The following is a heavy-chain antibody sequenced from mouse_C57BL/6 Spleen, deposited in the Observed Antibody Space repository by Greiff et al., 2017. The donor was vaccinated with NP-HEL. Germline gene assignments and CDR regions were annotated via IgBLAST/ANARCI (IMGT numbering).Heavy chain of an antibody. CDR3: ARLGLTGTSWFAY. J-gene: IGHJ3*01. V-gene: IGHV1-52*01. CDR1: GYTFTSYW. D-gene: IGHD4-1*01. CDR2: IDPSDSET. Sequence: QVHVKQPGAELVRPGSSVKLSCKASGYTFTSYWMHWVKQRPIQGLEWIGNIDPSDSETHYNQKFKDKATLTVDKSSSTAYMQLSSLTSEDSAVYYCARLGLTGTSWFAYWGQGTLVTVSA.